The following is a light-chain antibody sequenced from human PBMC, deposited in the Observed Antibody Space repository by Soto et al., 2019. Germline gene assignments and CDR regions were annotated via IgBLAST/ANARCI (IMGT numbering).Light chain of an antibody. Sequence: IQLTQSPSSLSASVGDRVTITCRASQGISSYLDWYQQKPGKAPKLLIYAASTLQSGVPSRFSGSGSGTEFTLTISSLQPEDFATYYCQQLNSYPRTFGQGTKVDIK. CDR2: AAS. J-gene: IGKJ1*01. V-gene: IGKV1-9*01. CDR1: QGISSY. CDR3: QQLNSYPRT.